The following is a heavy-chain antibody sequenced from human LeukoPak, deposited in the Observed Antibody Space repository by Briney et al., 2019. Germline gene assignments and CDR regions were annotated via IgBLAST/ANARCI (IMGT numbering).Heavy chain of an antibody. J-gene: IGHJ5*02. CDR3: ARGGDYYIHNNWFDP. CDR2: IIPIFGTA. CDR1: GGTFSSYA. V-gene: IGHV1-69*06. Sequence: SVKVSCKASGGTFSSYAISWVRQAPGQGLEWMGGIIPIFGTANYAQKSQGRVTITADKSTSTAYMELSSLRSEDTAVYYCARGGDYYIHNNWFDPWGQGILVTVSS. D-gene: IGHD1-26*01.